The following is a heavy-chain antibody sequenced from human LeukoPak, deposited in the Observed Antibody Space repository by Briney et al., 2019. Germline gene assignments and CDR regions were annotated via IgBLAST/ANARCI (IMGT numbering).Heavy chain of an antibody. CDR1: GYSISSGYY. V-gene: IGHV4-38-2*02. J-gene: IGHJ4*02. D-gene: IGHD3-9*01. CDR3: ARGGYGILTGYYKPPDY. CDR2: IYHSGST. Sequence: SETLSLTCTVSGYSISSGYYWGWIRQPPGKGLEWIGSIYHSGSTYYNPSLKSRVTISVDTSKNQFTLKLSSVTAADTAVFYCARGGYGILTGYYKPPDYWGQGTLVIVSS.